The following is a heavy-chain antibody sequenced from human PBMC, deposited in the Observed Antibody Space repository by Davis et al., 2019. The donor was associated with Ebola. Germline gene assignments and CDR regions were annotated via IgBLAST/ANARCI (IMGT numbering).Heavy chain of an antibody. CDR1: GYTFTSYA. CDR2: INGGNGNT. J-gene: IGHJ6*02. Sequence: AASVKVSCKASGYTFTSYAMHWVRQAPGQRLEWMGWINGGNGNTKYSQKFQGRVTMTTDTSTSTAYMELRSLRSDDTAVYYCARASSIAARHYYYGMDVWGQGTTVTVSS. D-gene: IGHD6-6*01. CDR3: ARASSIAARHYYYGMDV. V-gene: IGHV1-3*01.